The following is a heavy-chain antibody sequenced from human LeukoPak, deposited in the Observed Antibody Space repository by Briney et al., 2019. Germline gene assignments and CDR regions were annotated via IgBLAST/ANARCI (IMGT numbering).Heavy chain of an antibody. CDR1: GFTFSDYY. J-gene: IGHJ4*02. D-gene: IGHD5-24*01. CDR3: ASSDGYNAK. Sequence: GGSLRLSCAASGFTFSDYYMSWVRQAPGKGLEWLSYISTSGSTIYYADSVKGRFTISRDNAKNSLFLQMNSLRAEDTAVYYCASSDGYNAKWGQGTLVTVSS. CDR2: ISTSGSTI. V-gene: IGHV3-11*01.